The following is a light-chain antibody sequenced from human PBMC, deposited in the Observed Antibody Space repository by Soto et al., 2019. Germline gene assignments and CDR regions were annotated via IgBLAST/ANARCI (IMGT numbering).Light chain of an antibody. J-gene: IGKJ1*01. Sequence: DIQMTQSPSSLSASVGDRVIITCRASQSIRKYLNWYQHKPGKVPTLLICAASSLQSRVPSRFSGSGSGTEFTLTISSLQPDYFATYYCQQYNRYLTFGPGTKVDIK. CDR1: QSIRKY. V-gene: IGKV1-17*01. CDR3: QQYNRYLT. CDR2: AAS.